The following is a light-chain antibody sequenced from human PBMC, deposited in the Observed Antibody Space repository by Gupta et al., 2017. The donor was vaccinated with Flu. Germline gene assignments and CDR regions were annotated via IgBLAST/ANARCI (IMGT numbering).Light chain of an antibody. J-gene: IGLJ3*02. CDR1: KLGDKY. CDR2: QDT. V-gene: IGLV3-1*01. CDR3: QAWECSTGV. Sequence: SYELTQPPSVSVSPGQTASITCSGDKLGDKYASGYQQKPGQPPLLVIYQDTKRPSGIPERFSGSVSGNTASLTISGTQAMDEADYYCQAWECSTGVFGGGTKLTVL.